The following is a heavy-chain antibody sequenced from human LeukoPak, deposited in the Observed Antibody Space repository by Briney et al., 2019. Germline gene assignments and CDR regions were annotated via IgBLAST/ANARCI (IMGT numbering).Heavy chain of an antibody. D-gene: IGHD3-22*01. CDR1: GFTFDDYG. CDR3: ARVFSHDSSAYYYGQFDY. J-gene: IGHJ4*02. V-gene: IGHV3-20*04. Sequence: PGGSLRLSCAASGFTFDDYGMSWVPQAPGKGLEWVSGLNWNGGSTAYADSVKGRFTISRDNAKKSLYLQMNSLRAEDTALYYCARVFSHDSSAYYYGQFDYWGQGTLVTVSS. CDR2: LNWNGGST.